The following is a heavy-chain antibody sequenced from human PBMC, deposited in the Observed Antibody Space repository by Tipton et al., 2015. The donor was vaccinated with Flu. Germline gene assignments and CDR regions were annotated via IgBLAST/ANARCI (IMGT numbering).Heavy chain of an antibody. V-gene: IGHV3-48*03. Sequence: CAASGFTFSSYEMNWVRQAPGKGLEWVSYISSSGSTIYYADSVKGRFTISRDNAKNSLYLQMNSLRAEDTAVYYCATEYYDFWSGYWGPYYYYGMDVWGQGTTVTVSS. CDR1: GFTFSSYE. J-gene: IGHJ6*02. D-gene: IGHD3-3*01. CDR3: ATEYYDFWSGYWGPYYYYGMDV. CDR2: ISSSGSTI.